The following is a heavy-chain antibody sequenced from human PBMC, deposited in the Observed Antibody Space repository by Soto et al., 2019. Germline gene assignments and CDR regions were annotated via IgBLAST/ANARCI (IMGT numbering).Heavy chain of an antibody. Sequence: ASVKVSCKVSGYTLTELSMHWVRQAPGKGLEWMGSFDPEDGETIYAQKFQGRVTMTEDTSTDTAYMELSSLRSEDTAVYYCATPLGYCSGGSCYSRRYFDYWGQGTLVTVSS. J-gene: IGHJ4*02. CDR3: ATPLGYCSGGSCYSRRYFDY. CDR1: GYTLTELS. D-gene: IGHD2-15*01. CDR2: FDPEDGET. V-gene: IGHV1-24*01.